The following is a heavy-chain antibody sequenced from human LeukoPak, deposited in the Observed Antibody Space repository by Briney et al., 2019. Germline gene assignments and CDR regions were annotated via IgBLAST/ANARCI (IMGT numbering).Heavy chain of an antibody. CDR3: ASTGVGATTPIDY. CDR1: GFTFSSYA. Sequence: SGGSLRLSCAAPGFTFSSYAMHRVRQAPGKGLEWVAVISYDGSNKYYADSVKGRFTISRDNSKNTLYLQMNSLRAEDTAVYYCASTGVGATTPIDYWGQGTLVTVSS. V-gene: IGHV3-30-3*01. J-gene: IGHJ4*02. D-gene: IGHD1-26*01. CDR2: ISYDGSNK.